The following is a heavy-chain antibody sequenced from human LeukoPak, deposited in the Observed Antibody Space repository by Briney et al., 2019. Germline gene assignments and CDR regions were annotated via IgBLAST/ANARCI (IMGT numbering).Heavy chain of an antibody. Sequence: SETLSLTCTVSGGSISSSSYYWGWIRQPPGKGLEWIGSIYYSGSTYYNPSLKSRVTISVDTSKNQFSLELSSVTAADTAVYYCARRGPYSSGWFDYWGQGTLVTVSS. D-gene: IGHD6-19*01. J-gene: IGHJ5*01. CDR3: ARRGPYSSGWFDY. CDR1: GGSISSSSYY. V-gene: IGHV4-39*01. CDR2: IYYSGST.